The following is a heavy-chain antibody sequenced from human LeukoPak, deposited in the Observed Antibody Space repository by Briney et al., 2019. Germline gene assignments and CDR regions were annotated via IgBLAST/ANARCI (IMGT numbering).Heavy chain of an antibody. CDR1: GFTVSSNY. D-gene: IGHD6-19*01. J-gene: IGHJ4*02. CDR2: IYTGGGT. CDR3: ARGGERWLVYFDF. Sequence: GGSLRLSCAASGFTVSSNYMSWVRQAPGRGLEWVSVIYTGGGTYYADSVKGRFSISRDTSKNTLYLQMNSLRAEDTAVYYCARGGERWLVYFDFWGQGTLVIVSS. V-gene: IGHV3-53*01.